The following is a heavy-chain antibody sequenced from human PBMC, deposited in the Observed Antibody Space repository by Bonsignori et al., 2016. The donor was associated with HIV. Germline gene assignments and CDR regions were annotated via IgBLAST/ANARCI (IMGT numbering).Heavy chain of an antibody. CDR3: AGLGYSSGWPFDY. D-gene: IGHD6-19*01. CDR2: ISAYNGNT. Sequence: WVRQAPGQGLEWMGWISAYNGNTNYAQKLQGRVTMTTDTSTSTAYMELRSLRSDDTAVYYCAGLGYSSGWPFDYWGQGTLVTVSS. V-gene: IGHV1-18*01. J-gene: IGHJ4*02.